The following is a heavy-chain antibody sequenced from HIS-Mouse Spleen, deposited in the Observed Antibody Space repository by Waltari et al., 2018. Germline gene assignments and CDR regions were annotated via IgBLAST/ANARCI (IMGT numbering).Heavy chain of an antibody. CDR2: IDWDDDK. Sequence: QVTLRESGPALVKPTQTLTLTCTFSGFSLRTSGMCVSWIRQPAGKALEWLARIDWDDDKYYSTSLKTRLTISRDTYKNQVVLTMTNMDPLDTATYYCARIAEGYTSGWYAFDYWGQGTLVTVSS. D-gene: IGHD6-19*01. J-gene: IGHJ4*02. CDR3: ARIAEGYTSGWYAFDY. V-gene: IGHV2-70*15. CDR1: GFSLRTSGMC.